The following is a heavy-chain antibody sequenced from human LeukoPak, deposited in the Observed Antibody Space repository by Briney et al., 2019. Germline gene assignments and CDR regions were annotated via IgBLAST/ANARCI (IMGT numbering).Heavy chain of an antibody. J-gene: IGHJ4*02. CDR2: IWYDGSNK. D-gene: IGHD3-3*01. Sequence: PGRSLRLSCAASGFTFSSYGMHWVRQAPGKGLEWVAVIWYDGSNKYYADSVKGPFTISRDNSKNTPYLQMNSLRAEDTAVYYCARASPNYYDFWSGQGGLDYWGQGTLVTVSS. V-gene: IGHV3-33*01. CDR1: GFTFSSYG. CDR3: ARASPNYYDFWSGQGGLDY.